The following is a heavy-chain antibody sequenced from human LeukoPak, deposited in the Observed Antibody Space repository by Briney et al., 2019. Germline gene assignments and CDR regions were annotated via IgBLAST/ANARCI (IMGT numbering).Heavy chain of an antibody. D-gene: IGHD2-2*03. V-gene: IGHV1-8*01. Sequence: PGASVTVSCKASGYTFTSYDINWVRQAPGQGLEWMGWMNPNSGNTGYAQKFQGRVTMTRDTSTSTVYMELSSLKYEDTAVYFCARSRFPGRWIAPPDYWGQGTLVTVSS. CDR2: MNPNSGNT. CDR3: ARSRFPGRWIAPPDY. CDR1: GYTFTSYD. J-gene: IGHJ4*02.